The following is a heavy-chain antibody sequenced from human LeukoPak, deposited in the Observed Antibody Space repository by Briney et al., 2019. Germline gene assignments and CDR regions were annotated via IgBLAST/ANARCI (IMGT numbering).Heavy chain of an antibody. CDR1: GFTFSSYA. CDR3: ATYYDSSGYYPPDY. Sequence: GGSLRLSCAASGFTFSSYAMSWVRQAPGKGLEWVSAISGSGGSTYYADSVKGRFTISRDNSKNTLHLQMNSLRAEDTAVYYCATYYDSSGYYPPDYWGQGTLVTVSS. CDR2: ISGSGGST. V-gene: IGHV3-23*01. D-gene: IGHD3-22*01. J-gene: IGHJ4*02.